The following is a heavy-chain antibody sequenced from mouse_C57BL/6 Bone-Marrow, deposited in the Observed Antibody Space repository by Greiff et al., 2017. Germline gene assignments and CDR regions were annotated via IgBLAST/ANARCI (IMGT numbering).Heavy chain of an antibody. D-gene: IGHD1-1*01. CDR3: ARHPYYGSSYGYFDY. J-gene: IGHJ2*01. Sequence: EVQGVESGGGLVKPGGSLKLSCAASGFTFSDYGMHWVRQAPEKGLECVAYISSGSSTIYYADTVNGRFTISRDNAKNTLFQQMTSLRYEDTTMYYCARHPYYGSSYGYFDYWGQGTTLTVSS. V-gene: IGHV5-17*01. CDR2: ISSGSSTI. CDR1: GFTFSDYG.